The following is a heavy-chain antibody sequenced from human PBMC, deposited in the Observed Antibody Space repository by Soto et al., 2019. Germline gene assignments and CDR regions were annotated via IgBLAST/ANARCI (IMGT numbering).Heavy chain of an antibody. CDR3: DQRDLHSVPTPLASDL. CDR2: IYHSGST. J-gene: IGHJ2*01. Sequence: GKGLEWIGYIYHSGSTYYNPSLKSRVTISVDRSKNQFSLKLSSVTAADFAVYYGDQRDLHSVPTPLASDL. D-gene: IGHD1-1*01. V-gene: IGHV4-30-2*01.